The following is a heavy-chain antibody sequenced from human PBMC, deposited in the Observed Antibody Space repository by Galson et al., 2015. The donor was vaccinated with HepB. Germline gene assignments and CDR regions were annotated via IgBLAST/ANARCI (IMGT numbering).Heavy chain of an antibody. J-gene: IGHJ4*02. CDR1: GFTFSSYA. D-gene: IGHD6-13*01. Sequence: SLRLSCAASGFTFSSYAMHWVRQAPGKGLEWVAVISYDGSNKYYADSVKGRFTISRDNSKNTLYLQMNSLRAEDTAVYYCARDFKAAADTLDYWGQGTLVTVSS. CDR2: ISYDGSNK. V-gene: IGHV3-30-3*01. CDR3: ARDFKAAADTLDY.